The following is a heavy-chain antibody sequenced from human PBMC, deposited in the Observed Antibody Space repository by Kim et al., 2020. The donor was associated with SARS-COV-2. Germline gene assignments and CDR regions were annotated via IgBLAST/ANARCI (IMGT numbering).Heavy chain of an antibody. CDR1: GFTFSSYD. CDR2: IGTAGDT. D-gene: IGHD6-6*01. CDR3: ARGEIEYSSSLTYYYYMDV. Sequence: GVSLRLSCAASGFTFSSYDMHWVRQATGKGLEWVSAIGTAGDTYYPGSVKGRFTISRENAKNSLYLQMNSLRAGDTAVYYCARGEIEYSSSLTYYYYMDVWGKGTTVTVSS. V-gene: IGHV3-13*01. J-gene: IGHJ6*03.